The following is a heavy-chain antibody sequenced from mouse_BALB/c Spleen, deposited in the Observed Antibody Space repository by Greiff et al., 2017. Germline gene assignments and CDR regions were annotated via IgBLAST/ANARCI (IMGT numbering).Heavy chain of an antibody. J-gene: IGHJ3*01. CDR3: AREDLLLRGWFAY. V-gene: IGHV1S81*02. Sequence: QVQLQQSGTVLARPGASVKLSCKASGYTFTSYWMHWVKQRPGQGLEWIGEINPSNGRTNYNEKFKSKATLTVDKSSSTAYMQLSSLTSEDSAVYYCAREDLLLRGWFAYWGQGTLVTVSA. CDR2: INPSNGRT. D-gene: IGHD1-1*01. CDR1: GYTFTSYW.